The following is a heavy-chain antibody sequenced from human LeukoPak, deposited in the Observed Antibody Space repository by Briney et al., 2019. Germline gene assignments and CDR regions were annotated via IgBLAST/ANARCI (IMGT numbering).Heavy chain of an antibody. D-gene: IGHD6-6*01. CDR3: ARSYSSSSTFDY. Sequence: RGSLRLSCAASGFIFSDYYMSWIRQAPGKGLEWVSYISSSGSTIYYADSVKGRFTISRDNAKNSLYLQMNSLRAEDTAVYYCARSYSSSSTFDYWGQGTLVTVSS. V-gene: IGHV3-11*04. CDR2: ISSSGSTI. CDR1: GFIFSDYY. J-gene: IGHJ4*02.